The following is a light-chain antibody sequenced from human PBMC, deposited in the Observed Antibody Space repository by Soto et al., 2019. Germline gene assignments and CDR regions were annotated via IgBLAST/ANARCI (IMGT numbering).Light chain of an antibody. CDR3: CSWGGSYTV. Sequence: QSVLTQPRSVSGSPGQSVTISCTGTSSDVGNYNYVSWYQQHPGKAPKLIIYDVSKRPSGVPDRFSGSKSGNTASLTISGLQAEDEADYYCCSWGGSYTVSGGGTKLTVL. CDR1: SSDVGNYNY. CDR2: DVS. V-gene: IGLV2-11*01. J-gene: IGLJ3*02.